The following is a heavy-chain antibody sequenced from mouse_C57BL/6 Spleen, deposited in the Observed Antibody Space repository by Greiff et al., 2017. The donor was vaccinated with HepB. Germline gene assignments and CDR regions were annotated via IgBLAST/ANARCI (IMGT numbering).Heavy chain of an antibody. CDR3: TRERIYDGYPAWFAY. CDR2: IYPGNSDT. J-gene: IGHJ3*01. V-gene: IGHV1-5*01. Sequence: EVQLQQSGTVLARPGASVKMSCKTSGYTFTSYWMHWVKQRPGQGLEWIGAIYPGNSDTSYNQKFKGKAKLTAATSASNAYMELSSVTNEDSAIDYCTRERIYDGYPAWFAYWGQGTLVTVSA. CDR1: GYTFTSYW. D-gene: IGHD2-3*01.